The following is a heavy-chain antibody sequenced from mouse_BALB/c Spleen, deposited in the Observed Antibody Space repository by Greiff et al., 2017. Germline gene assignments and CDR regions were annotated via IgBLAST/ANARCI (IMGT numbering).Heavy chain of an antibody. J-gene: IGHJ4*01. D-gene: IGHD1-1*01. CDR1: GFSLSTSGMG. Sequence: QVTLKVSGPGILQPSQTLSLTCSFSGFSLSTSGMGVSWIRQPSGKGLEWLAHIYWDDDKRYNPSLKSRLTISKDTSRNQVFLKITSVDTADTATYYCARRDYYGSRYYAMDYWGQGTSVTVSS. V-gene: IGHV8-12*01. CDR3: ARRDYYGSRYYAMDY. CDR2: IYWDDDK.